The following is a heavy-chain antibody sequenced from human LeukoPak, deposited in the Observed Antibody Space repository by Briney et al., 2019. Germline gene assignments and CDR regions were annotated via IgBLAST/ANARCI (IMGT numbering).Heavy chain of an antibody. D-gene: IGHD3-3*01. J-gene: IGHJ5*02. CDR1: GFTFSSYA. Sequence: QTGGSLRLSCAASGFTFSSYAMSWVRQAPGKGLEWVSAISGSGGSTYYADSVKGRFTISRDNSKNTLYLQMNSLRAEDTAVYYCAKDPGYDFWSGYSRGTWFDPWGQGTLVTVSS. CDR2: ISGSGGST. V-gene: IGHV3-23*01. CDR3: AKDPGYDFWSGYSRGTWFDP.